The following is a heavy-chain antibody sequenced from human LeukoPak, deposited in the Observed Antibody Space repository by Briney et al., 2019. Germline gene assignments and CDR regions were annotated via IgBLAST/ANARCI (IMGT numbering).Heavy chain of an antibody. D-gene: IGHD1-26*01. CDR2: LSPTSGNT. CDR1: GYTFTTYD. CDR3: ARGEAIVGSY. V-gene: IGHV1-8*01. Sequence: ASVKVSCKASGYTFTTYDINWVRQAPGRGLEWLGWLSPTSGNTGYAQKFQGRVTMTRDTSTSTVYMELSSLTPDDTAVYYCARGEAIVGSYWGQGTLVTVSS. J-gene: IGHJ4*02.